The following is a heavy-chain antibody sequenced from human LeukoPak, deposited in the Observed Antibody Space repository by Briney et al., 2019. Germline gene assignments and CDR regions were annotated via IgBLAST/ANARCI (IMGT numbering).Heavy chain of an antibody. CDR3: ARSGGCVDY. J-gene: IGHJ4*02. V-gene: IGHV3-7*01. CDR2: IKQDGSEK. CDR1: GLTFSSYW. Sequence: GGSLRLSCAASGLTFSSYWMSWVRQAPGKGLEWVANIKQDGSEKHYVDSVKGRFTISRDNAKNSLYLQMNSLRAEDTAVYYCARSGGCVDYWGQGTLVTASS. D-gene: IGHD4-23*01.